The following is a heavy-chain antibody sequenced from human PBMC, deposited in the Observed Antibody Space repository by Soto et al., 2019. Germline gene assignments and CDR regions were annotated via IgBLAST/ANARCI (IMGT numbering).Heavy chain of an antibody. CDR3: ARGLYSTSF. Sequence: PGGSLRLSCAVSGFTLSNYWMNWVRQAPGKGLEWVANIKQDGSEKYYVDSVEGRFTVSRDNARNSLYLQMNSLRDEDTAMYYCARGLYSTSFGGQGTLVTVS. CDR1: GFTLSNYW. D-gene: IGHD1-26*01. J-gene: IGHJ4*02. V-gene: IGHV3-7*01. CDR2: IKQDGSEK.